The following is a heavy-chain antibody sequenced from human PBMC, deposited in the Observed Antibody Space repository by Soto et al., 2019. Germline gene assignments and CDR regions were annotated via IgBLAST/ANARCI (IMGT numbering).Heavy chain of an antibody. D-gene: IGHD2-2*01. J-gene: IGHJ6*02. CDR1: GFTFSNAW. V-gene: IGHV3-15*01. CDR3: ATRDIVVVPAANGPHYYYYGMDV. Sequence: PGGSLRLSCAASGFTFSNAWMSWVRRAPGKGLEWVGRIKSKTDGGTTDYAAPVKGRFTISRDDSKNTLYLQMNSLKTEDTAVYYCATRDIVVVPAANGPHYYYYGMDVWGQGTTVTVSS. CDR2: IKSKTDGGTT.